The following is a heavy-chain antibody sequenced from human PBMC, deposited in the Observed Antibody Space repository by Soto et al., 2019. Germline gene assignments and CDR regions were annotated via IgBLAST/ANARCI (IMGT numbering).Heavy chain of an antibody. CDR3: ARGIKYGAYSRWFDP. CDR1: GYTFTSYD. Sequence: QVQLVQSGAEVKKPEASVKVSCKASGYTFTSYDINWVRQATGQGLEYLGWMNPNSGNTGYVQKFQGRVTMTRDTSISQAYMELSSLRSEDSAVYFCARGIKYGAYSRWFDPWVQGTLATVSS. CDR2: MNPNSGNT. V-gene: IGHV1-8*01. J-gene: IGHJ5*02. D-gene: IGHD4-17*01.